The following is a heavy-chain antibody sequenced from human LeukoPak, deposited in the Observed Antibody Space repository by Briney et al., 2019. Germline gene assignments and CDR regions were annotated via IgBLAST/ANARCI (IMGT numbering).Heavy chain of an antibody. CDR2: ISTSSSAM. CDR1: GFTFSTYT. V-gene: IGHV3-48*01. Sequence: GGSLRRSCAASGFTFSTYTMHWVRQAPGKGLQWISYISTSSSAMDYADSVKGRFTVSRDNAKNSLYLQLSSLRAEDTAVYYCASEPLSTTWGQGTLVTVSS. D-gene: IGHD2-2*01. CDR3: ASEPLSTT. J-gene: IGHJ5*02.